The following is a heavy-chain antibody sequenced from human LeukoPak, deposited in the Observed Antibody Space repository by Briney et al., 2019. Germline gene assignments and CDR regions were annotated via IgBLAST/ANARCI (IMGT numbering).Heavy chain of an antibody. V-gene: IGHV3-15*01. J-gene: IGHJ4*02. D-gene: IGHD1-26*01. CDR2: IKSNTDGGTT. CDR1: GFTFSNAW. Sequence: KSGGSLRLSCAASGFTFSNAWMSWVRQAPGKGLEWVGRIKSNTDGGTTDYAAPVKGRFTISRDDSKNTLYLQMNSLKTEDTAVYYCTTDLRWELTQLDYWGQGTLVTVSS. CDR3: TTDLRWELTQLDY.